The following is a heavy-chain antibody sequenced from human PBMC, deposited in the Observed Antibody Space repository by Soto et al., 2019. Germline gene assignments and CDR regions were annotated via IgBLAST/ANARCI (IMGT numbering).Heavy chain of an antibody. CDR1: GDTFAFYS. CDR2: INPILSMS. Sequence: QVQLVQSGAEVKRPGSSVKVSCKASGDTFAFYSINWVRQAPGLGLEWMGRINPILSMSNYAQRFQGRVTMTADKSTSTAYMVLNSLRSEDTAIYYCVTSYGSGYRAFDYWGQGALVTVSS. J-gene: IGHJ4*02. CDR3: VTSYGSGYRAFDY. V-gene: IGHV1-69*02. D-gene: IGHD3-10*01.